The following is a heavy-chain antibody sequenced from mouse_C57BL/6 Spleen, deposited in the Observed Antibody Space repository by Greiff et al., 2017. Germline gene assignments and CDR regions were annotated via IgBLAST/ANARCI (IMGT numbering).Heavy chain of an antibody. V-gene: IGHV5-4*01. J-gene: IGHJ1*03. CDR2: ISDGGSYT. CDR1: GFTFSSYA. D-gene: IGHD1-1*01. CDR3: ARDYGSSYGYFEG. Sequence: EVQLVESGGGLVKPGGSLKLSCAASGFTFSSYAMSWVRQTPEKRLEWVATISDGGSYTYYPDNVKGRFTISRDNAKNNLYLQMSHLKSEDTAMYYYARDYGSSYGYFEGWGTGTTVTVSS.